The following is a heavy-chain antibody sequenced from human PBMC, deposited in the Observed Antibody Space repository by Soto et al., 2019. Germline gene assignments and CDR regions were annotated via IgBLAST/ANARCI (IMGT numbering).Heavy chain of an antibody. J-gene: IGHJ4*02. CDR3: ARQPGGVATPGDDY. D-gene: IGHD2-15*01. Sequence: QVQLVQSGAEVKKPGASVKVSCEASGYPFDSFDINWVRQAAGQGLEWMGWMNPDSGDTAVAQRFQDRNIMTRTTSTSTAYMELSRLTPDDSAVYFCARQPGGVATPGDDYWGQGTQVTVSS. V-gene: IGHV1-8*01. CDR2: MNPDSGDT. CDR1: GYPFDSFD.